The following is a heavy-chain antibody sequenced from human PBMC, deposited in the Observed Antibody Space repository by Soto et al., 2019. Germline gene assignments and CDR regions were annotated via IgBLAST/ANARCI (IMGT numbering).Heavy chain of an antibody. D-gene: IGHD3-3*01. V-gene: IGHV4-59*01. CDR1: GGSISSYY. Sequence: SETLSLTCTASGGSISSYYWSWIRQPPGKGLEWIGYIYYSGSTNYNPSLKSRVTISVDTSKNQFSLKLSSVTAADTAVYYCARELYYDFWSGPNNWFDPWGQGTLVTVSS. CDR2: IYYSGST. CDR3: ARELYYDFWSGPNNWFDP. J-gene: IGHJ5*02.